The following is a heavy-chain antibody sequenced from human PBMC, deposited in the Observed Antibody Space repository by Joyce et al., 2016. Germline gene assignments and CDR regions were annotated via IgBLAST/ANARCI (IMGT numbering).Heavy chain of an antibody. Sequence: LQLKESGPGLVKPSETLSLTCTASGGSISMSDYYWGWIRQPPGKGLEWVGNIYYPGSTYYSPSLRGRLTLSLDRPKKQVSLTLGSVTAADTAVYYCVGLYDLTANYPPWFDNWGQGILVAVSS. CDR3: VGLYDLTANYPPWFDN. CDR1: GGSISMSDYY. D-gene: IGHD4/OR15-4a*01. CDR2: IYYPGST. J-gene: IGHJ4*02. V-gene: IGHV4-39*07.